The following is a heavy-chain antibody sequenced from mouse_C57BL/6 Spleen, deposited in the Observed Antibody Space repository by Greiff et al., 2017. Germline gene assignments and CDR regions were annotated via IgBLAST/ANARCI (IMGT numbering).Heavy chain of an antibody. D-gene: IGHD2-5*01. Sequence: EVQLVESGGGLVKPGGSLKLSCAASGFTFSSYAMSWVRQTPEKRLEWVATISDGGSYTYYPDNVKGRFTISRDNAKNNLYLQMSHLKSEDTAMYYCARDHLPYYSNLRLFAYWGQGTLVTVSA. CDR2: ISDGGSYT. CDR3: ARDHLPYYSNLRLFAY. CDR1: GFTFSSYA. J-gene: IGHJ3*01. V-gene: IGHV5-4*01.